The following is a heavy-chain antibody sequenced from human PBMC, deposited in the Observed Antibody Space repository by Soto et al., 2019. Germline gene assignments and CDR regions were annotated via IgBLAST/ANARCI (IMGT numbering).Heavy chain of an antibody. J-gene: IGHJ4*02. CDR1: GDTFSFYS. CDR3: ASIYGSGYRAFDY. Sequence: QVQLVQSGAEVRKPGSSVKVSCKASGDTFSFYSIHWVRQAPGLGLEWMGRINPILSMSNYAQRFQGRVTMTAYKSTRTAYMKLSGLRSEDTAIYYCASIYGSGYRAFDYWGQGALVTVSS. CDR2: INPILSMS. V-gene: IGHV1-69*02. D-gene: IGHD3-10*01.